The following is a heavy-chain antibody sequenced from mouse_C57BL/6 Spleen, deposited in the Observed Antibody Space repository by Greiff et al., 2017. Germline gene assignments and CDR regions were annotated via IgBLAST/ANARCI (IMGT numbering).Heavy chain of an antibody. CDR2: IDPSDSYT. Sequence: QVQLQQPGAEPVMPGASVKLSCKASGYTFTSYWMHWVKQRPGQGLEWIGEIDPSDSYTNYNQKFKGKSTLTVDKSSSTAYMQLSSLTSEDSAVYYCARIYYDYFDYWGQGTTLTVSS. V-gene: IGHV1-69*01. D-gene: IGHD2-4*01. J-gene: IGHJ2*01. CDR1: GYTFTSYW. CDR3: ARIYYDYFDY.